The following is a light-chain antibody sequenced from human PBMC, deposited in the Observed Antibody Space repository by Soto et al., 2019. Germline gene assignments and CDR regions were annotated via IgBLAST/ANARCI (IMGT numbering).Light chain of an antibody. CDR1: QSVSSSY. V-gene: IGKV3-20*01. Sequence: IWWTQSTDTLSLAPGERAPLSCRASQSVSSSYLAWYQQKPGQAPRLLIYGASSRATGIPDRFSGSGSGTDFTLTISRLEPEDFAVYYCQQSGSSPWTFGQG. J-gene: IGKJ1*01. CDR3: QQSGSSPWT. CDR2: GAS.